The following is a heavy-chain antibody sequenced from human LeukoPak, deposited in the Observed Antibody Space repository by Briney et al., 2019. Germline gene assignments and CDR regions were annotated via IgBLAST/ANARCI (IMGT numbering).Heavy chain of an antibody. CDR3: ARVRSGYLKYFDY. CDR2: IYYSGST. D-gene: IGHD3-3*01. Sequence: SETLSLTCTVSGDSISSSSSYWGWIRQPPGEGLEWIGSIYYSGSTYYNTSLKSRVTISVDTSKNQFSLRLNSVTAADTAVYYCARVRSGYLKYFDYWGQGTLVTVSS. CDR1: GDSISSSSSY. V-gene: IGHV4-39*01. J-gene: IGHJ4*02.